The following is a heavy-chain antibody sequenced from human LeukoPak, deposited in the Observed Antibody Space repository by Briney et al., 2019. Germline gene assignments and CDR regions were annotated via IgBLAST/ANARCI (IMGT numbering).Heavy chain of an antibody. D-gene: IGHD6-13*01. CDR3: ARDRQSIAAAGTAISGRYYYYGMDV. CDR1: GGSFSGYY. J-gene: IGHJ6*02. V-gene: IGHV4-34*01. CDR2: INHSGST. Sequence: SETLSLTCAVYGGSFSGYYWSWIRQPPGKGLEWIGEINHSGSTNYNPSLKSRVTISVDTSKNQFSLKLSSVTAADTAVYYCARDRQSIAAAGTAISGRYYYYGMDVWGQGTTVTVSS.